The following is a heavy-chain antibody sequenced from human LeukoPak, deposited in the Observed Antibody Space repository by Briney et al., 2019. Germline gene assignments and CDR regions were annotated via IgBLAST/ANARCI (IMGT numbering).Heavy chain of an antibody. D-gene: IGHD2-2*01. CDR1: GFSFSSYA. J-gene: IGHJ4*02. Sequence: GGSLRLSCAASGFSFSSYAMHWVRQAPGKGLEWVAVISYDGSNKYYADSVKGRFTISRDNSKNTLYLQMNSLRAEDTAVYYCARDIRRYCSSTSCQNFDYWGQGTLVTVSS. CDR2: ISYDGSNK. CDR3: ARDIRRYCSSTSCQNFDY. V-gene: IGHV3-30*04.